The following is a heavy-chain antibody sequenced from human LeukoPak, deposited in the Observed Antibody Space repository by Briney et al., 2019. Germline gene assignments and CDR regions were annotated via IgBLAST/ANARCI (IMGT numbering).Heavy chain of an antibody. CDR2: INPNSGGT. CDR3: ARDRSSSWPDAFDI. CDR1: GYTFTGYY. Sequence: ASVEVSCKASGYTFTGYYMHWVRQAPGQGLEWMGWINPNSGGTNYAQKFQGRVTMTRDTSISTAYMELSRLRSDDTAVYYCARDRSSSWPDAFDIWGQGTMAPSLQ. J-gene: IGHJ3*02. V-gene: IGHV1-2*02. D-gene: IGHD6-13*01.